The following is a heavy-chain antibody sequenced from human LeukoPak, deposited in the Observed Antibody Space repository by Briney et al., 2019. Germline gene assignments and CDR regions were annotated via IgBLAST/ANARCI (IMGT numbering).Heavy chain of an antibody. CDR1: GFTVSSNY. J-gene: IGHJ4*02. Sequence: GGSLRLSCAASGFTVSSNYTSWVRQAPGKGLEWVSVIYSGGSTYYADSVKGRFTISRDNSKNTLYLQMNSLRAEDTAVYYCARLLIAAALDYWGQGTLVTVSS. CDR3: ARLLIAAALDY. D-gene: IGHD6-13*01. V-gene: IGHV3-53*01. CDR2: IYSGGST.